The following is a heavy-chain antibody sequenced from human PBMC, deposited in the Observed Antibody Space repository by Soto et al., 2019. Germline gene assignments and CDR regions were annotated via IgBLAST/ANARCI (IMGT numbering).Heavy chain of an antibody. J-gene: IGHJ6*03. CDR3: ARDARTDIYYYYYMDV. CDR1: GYTFTSYG. CDR2: ISAYNGNT. V-gene: IGHV1-18*01. Sequence: ASVKVSCKASGYTFTSYGISWVRQAPGQGLEWMGWISAYNGNTNYAQKLQGRVTMTTDTSTSTGYMELRSLRSDETAVYYCARDARTDIYYYYYMDVWGKGTTVTVSS.